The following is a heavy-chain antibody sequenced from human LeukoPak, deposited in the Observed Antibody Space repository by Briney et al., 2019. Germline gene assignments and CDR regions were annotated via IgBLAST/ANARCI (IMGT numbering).Heavy chain of an antibody. Sequence: SETLSLTCTVSGGSISSYYWTWIRQPPGKGLEWIGYIYHSGSTNYNPSLKSRVTISVDKSKNQFSLKLSSVTAADTAVYYRARQDVATSHDAFDIWGQGTMVTVSS. CDR1: GGSISSYY. J-gene: IGHJ3*02. CDR3: ARQDVATSHDAFDI. CDR2: IYHSGST. V-gene: IGHV4-59*08. D-gene: IGHD5-12*01.